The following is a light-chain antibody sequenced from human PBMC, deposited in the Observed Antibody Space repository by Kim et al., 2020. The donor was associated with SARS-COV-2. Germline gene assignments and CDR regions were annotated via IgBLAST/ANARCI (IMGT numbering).Light chain of an antibody. V-gene: IGKV3-11*01. CDR1: ETVTSD. CDR3: QQRWRWPLT. CDR2: DAN. J-gene: IGKJ4*01. Sequence: PGERADRSCRASETVTSDIAWYQQKAGQPPRLLIYDANSRASGIPARFSGGGFGKDFTLSNSSLEPEGVAIYYCQQRWRWPLTFGGGTKVDIK.